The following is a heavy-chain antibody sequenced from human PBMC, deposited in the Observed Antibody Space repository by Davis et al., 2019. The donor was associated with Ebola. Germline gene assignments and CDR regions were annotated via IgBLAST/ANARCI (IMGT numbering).Heavy chain of an antibody. CDR1: GGSISSYY. D-gene: IGHD3-3*01. CDR2: IYYSGST. Sequence: MPSETLSLTCTVSGGSISSYYWSWIRQPPGKGLEWIGYIYYSGSTNYNPSLKSRVTISVDTSKNQFSLKLSSVTAADTAVYYCTTDGYYDFWSGHYTGDYWGQGTLVTVSS. CDR3: TTDGYYDFWSGHYTGDY. J-gene: IGHJ4*02. V-gene: IGHV4-59*01.